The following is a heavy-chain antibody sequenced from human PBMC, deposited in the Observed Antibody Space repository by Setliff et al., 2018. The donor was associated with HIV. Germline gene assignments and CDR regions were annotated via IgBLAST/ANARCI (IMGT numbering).Heavy chain of an antibody. CDR3: ATLDYYGSATYNLALHY. Sequence: SVKVSCKASGGAFSSYALSWVRQAPGQGLEWMGGIIPIFGTANCAQKFQGRVTITADTSTDTAYMELGSLRSEDTAIYYCATLDYYGSATYNLALHYWGQGTLVTVSS. D-gene: IGHD3-10*01. CDR1: GGAFSSYA. V-gene: IGHV1-69*06. J-gene: IGHJ4*02. CDR2: IIPIFGTA.